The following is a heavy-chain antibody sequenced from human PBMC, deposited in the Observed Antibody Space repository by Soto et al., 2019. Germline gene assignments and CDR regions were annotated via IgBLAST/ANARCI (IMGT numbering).Heavy chain of an antibody. CDR2: IREDGTEQ. V-gene: IGHV3-7*01. D-gene: IGHD4-17*01. CDR1: GFSFRSYY. J-gene: IGHJ4*02. CDR3: ARYFGAVKRYFDH. Sequence: PGGSLRLSCAASGFSFRSYYMSWVRQAPGKGLEWVANIREDGTEQNYVDSVKGRFTISRDNANDSLFLQMNSLRAEDTGVYYCARYFGAVKRYFDHWGQGTLVTVSS.